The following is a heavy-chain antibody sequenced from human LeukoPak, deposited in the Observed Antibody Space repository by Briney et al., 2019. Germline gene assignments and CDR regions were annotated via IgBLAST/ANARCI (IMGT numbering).Heavy chain of an antibody. CDR1: GGFATYYG. D-gene: IGHD5/OR15-5a*01. V-gene: IGHV4-59*02. J-gene: IGHJ6*02. CDR2: VCNTGTT. CDR3: ARDLVSTGPYYYSMDI. Sequence: SETLSLTCTVSGGFATYYGWSWIRQPPGKGLEWIGFVCNTGTTKYNPSLKSRVTISRDTSRNQFSLKLTSVTAADTAVYYCARDLVSTGPYYYSMDIWGQGTTVTVSS.